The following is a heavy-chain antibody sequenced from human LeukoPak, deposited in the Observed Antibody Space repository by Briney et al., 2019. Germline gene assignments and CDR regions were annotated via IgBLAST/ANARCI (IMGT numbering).Heavy chain of an antibody. J-gene: IGHJ4*02. CDR1: GYTFTSYD. CDR3: AGGRYSRGGYYDILTGYYNHY. D-gene: IGHD3-9*01. Sequence: ASVKVSCKASGYTFTSYDINWVRQATGQGLEWMGWMNPNSGNTGYAQKFQGRVTMTRNTSISTAYMELSSLRSEDTAVYYCAGGRYSRGGYYDILTGYYNHYWGQGTLVTVSS. V-gene: IGHV1-8*01. CDR2: MNPNSGNT.